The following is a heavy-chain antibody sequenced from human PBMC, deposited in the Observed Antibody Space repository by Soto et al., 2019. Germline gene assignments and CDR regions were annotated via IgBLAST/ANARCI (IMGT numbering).Heavy chain of an antibody. D-gene: IGHD2-21*02. V-gene: IGHV3-7*03. Sequence: LRLSCSASAFTFSSYWMSWVRQAPGKGLERVANIKQDGSEKYYVDSVKGRFTISRDNAKNSLYLQMNSLRAEDTAVYYWASGDVVVVTAIYSFGIWGQGTMVTVAS. CDR2: IKQDGSEK. CDR3: ASGDVVVVTAIYSFGI. CDR1: AFTFSSYW. J-gene: IGHJ3*02.